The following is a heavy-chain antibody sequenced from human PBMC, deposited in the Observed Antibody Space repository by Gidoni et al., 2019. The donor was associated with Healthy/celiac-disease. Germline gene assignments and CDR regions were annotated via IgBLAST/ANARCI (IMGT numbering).Heavy chain of an antibody. CDR1: GFTFSSYA. J-gene: IGHJ4*02. CDR3: ARAQLLWFGGGCDY. Sequence: QVQLVESGGGMVQPGRSLRLSCAASGFTFSSYAMHWVRQAPGKGLEWVAVISYDGSNKYNADSVKGRFTISRDNSKNTLYLQMNSLRAEDTAVYYCARAQLLWFGGGCDYWGQGTLVTVSS. CDR2: ISYDGSNK. D-gene: IGHD3-10*01. V-gene: IGHV3-30-3*01.